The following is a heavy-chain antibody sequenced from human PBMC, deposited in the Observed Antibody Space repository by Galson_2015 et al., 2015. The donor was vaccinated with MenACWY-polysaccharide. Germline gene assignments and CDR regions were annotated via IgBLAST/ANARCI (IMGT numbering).Heavy chain of an antibody. J-gene: IGHJ4*02. Sequence: SLRLSCAASGFTFSSYRMNWVRQAPGKGLEWVSSISSSSSYIYYADSVKGRFTISRDNAKNSLYLQMNSLRAEDTAVYYCARGYYDYVWGSYSGGDYYFDYWGQGTLVTVSS. CDR1: GFTFSSYR. D-gene: IGHD3-16*01. V-gene: IGHV3-21*01. CDR2: ISSSSSYI. CDR3: ARGYYDYVWGSYSGGDYYFDY.